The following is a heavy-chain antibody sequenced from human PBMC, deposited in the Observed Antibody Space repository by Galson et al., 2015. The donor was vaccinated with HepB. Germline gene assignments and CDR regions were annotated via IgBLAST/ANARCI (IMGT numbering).Heavy chain of an antibody. CDR1: GYTFTGYY. V-gene: IGHV1-2*02. J-gene: IGHJ6*02. D-gene: IGHD3-3*01. CDR2: INPNSGGT. Sequence: SVKVSCKASGYTFTGYYMHWVRQAPGQGLEWMGWINPNSGGTNYAQKFQGRVTMTRDTSISTAYMELSRLRSDDTAVYYCARVTDLMSERASKLQYDFWSGYYGMDVWGQGTTVTVSS. CDR3: ARVTDLMSERASKLQYDFWSGYYGMDV.